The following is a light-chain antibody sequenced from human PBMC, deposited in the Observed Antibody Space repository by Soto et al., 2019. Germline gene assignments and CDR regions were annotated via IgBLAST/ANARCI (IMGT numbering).Light chain of an antibody. CDR2: GNS. CDR3: QSYDSSLRGV. V-gene: IGLV1-40*01. Sequence: QSVLTQPPSVSGAPGQRVTISCTGSSSNIGAGYDVHWYQQLPGTAPKLLIYGNSNRPSGVPDRFSGSKSGTSASLAITGLHAEDEADYYCQSYDSSLRGVFGGGTQLTVL. CDR1: SSNIGAGYD. J-gene: IGLJ3*02.